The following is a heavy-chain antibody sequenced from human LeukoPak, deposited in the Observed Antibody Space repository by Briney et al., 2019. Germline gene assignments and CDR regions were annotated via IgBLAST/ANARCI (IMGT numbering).Heavy chain of an antibody. Sequence: NPSETLSLTCTVSGGSISSGGYSWSWIRQHPGKGLEWIGYIYYSGSTYYNPSLKSRVTISVDTSKNQFSLKLSSVTAADTAVYYCARTSSGYQLNYWGQGTLVTVSS. V-gene: IGHV4-31*03. J-gene: IGHJ4*02. CDR3: ARTSSGYQLNY. D-gene: IGHD3-22*01. CDR2: IYYSGST. CDR1: GGSISSGGYS.